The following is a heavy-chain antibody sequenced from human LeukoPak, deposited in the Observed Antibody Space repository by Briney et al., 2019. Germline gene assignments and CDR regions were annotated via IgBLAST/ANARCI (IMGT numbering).Heavy chain of an antibody. CDR1: GGSISSSNW. D-gene: IGHD4-17*01. Sequence: KPSGTLSLTCAVSGGSISSSNWWSWVRQPPGRGLEWIGEIYHSGSTNYNPSLKSRVTISVDKPKNQFSLKLSSVTAADTAVYYCARGLDYGDYALQNFDYWGQGTLVTVSS. V-gene: IGHV4-4*02. J-gene: IGHJ4*02. CDR3: ARGLDYGDYALQNFDY. CDR2: IYHSGST.